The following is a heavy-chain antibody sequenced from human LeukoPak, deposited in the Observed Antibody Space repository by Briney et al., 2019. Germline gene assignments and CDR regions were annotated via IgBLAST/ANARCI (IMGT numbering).Heavy chain of an antibody. J-gene: IGHJ6*04. D-gene: IGHD3-10*02. CDR3: AELGITMIGGV. CDR2: ISGSDGST. V-gene: IGHV3-23*01. Sequence: GGSLRLSCAASGFTFSSYAMSWVRQAPGKGLEWVSSISGSDGSTYYADSVKGRFTISRDNAKNSLYLQMNSLRAEDTAVYYCAELGITMIGGVWGKGTTVTISS. CDR1: GFTFSSYA.